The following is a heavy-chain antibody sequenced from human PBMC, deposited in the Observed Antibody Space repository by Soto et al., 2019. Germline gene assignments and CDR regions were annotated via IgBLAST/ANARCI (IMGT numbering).Heavy chain of an antibody. J-gene: IGHJ3*01. CDR3: ARRYGSAFDF. V-gene: IGHV4-59*01. CDR1: GGSIISYY. D-gene: IGHD1-20*01. Sequence: SEPLCLTCTVAGGSIISYYCSWIRQPPGKGLEWIGYIYYSGSTNYNPSLKSRVTISVDTSKNQFSLKLSSVTAADTAVYYCARRYGSAFDFWGQGTMVTVSS. CDR2: IYYSGST.